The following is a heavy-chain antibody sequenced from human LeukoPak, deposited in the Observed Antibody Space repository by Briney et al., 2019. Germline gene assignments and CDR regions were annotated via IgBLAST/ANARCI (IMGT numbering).Heavy chain of an antibody. Sequence: SQTLSLTCTVSGGSISSGSYYWSWIRQPAGKGLEWIGRIYTSGSTNYNPSLKSRVTISVDTSKNQFSLKLSSVTAADTAVYYCARAVVSAAKYVYWGQGTLVTVSS. CDR2: IYTSGST. CDR3: ARAVVSAAKYVY. V-gene: IGHV4-61*02. CDR1: GGSISSGSYY. D-gene: IGHD2-2*01. J-gene: IGHJ4*02.